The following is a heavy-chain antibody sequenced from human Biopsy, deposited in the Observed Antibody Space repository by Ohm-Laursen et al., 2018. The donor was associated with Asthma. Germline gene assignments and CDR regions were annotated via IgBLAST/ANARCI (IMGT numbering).Heavy chain of an antibody. D-gene: IGHD3-22*01. J-gene: IGHJ4*02. CDR2: IYSGGTS. CDR1: GFAVSRDH. CDR3: ARGDSSNWSHYYFDY. V-gene: IGHV3-53*01. Sequence: SLRLSCSASGFAVSRDHMFWVRPAPGKGLEWVSVIYSGGTSHTTDSVRGRLTISRDYSKNTLYLQRHRLRAEDAAVYYCARGDSSNWSHYYFDYWGQGTLVTVSS.